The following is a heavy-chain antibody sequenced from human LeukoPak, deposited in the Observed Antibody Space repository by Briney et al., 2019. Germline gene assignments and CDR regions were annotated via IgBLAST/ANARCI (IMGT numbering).Heavy chain of an antibody. Sequence: GGSLRLSCAASEFTFSSYGMHWVRQAPGKGLEWVAVISYDGSNQYYADTVKGRFTISRDNSKNTVYLQMNSLRADDTAVYYCARVPHYGDSVYYFDYWGQGTLVTVSS. D-gene: IGHD4-17*01. V-gene: IGHV3-30*03. CDR3: ARVPHYGDSVYYFDY. CDR2: ISYDGSNQ. J-gene: IGHJ4*02. CDR1: EFTFSSYG.